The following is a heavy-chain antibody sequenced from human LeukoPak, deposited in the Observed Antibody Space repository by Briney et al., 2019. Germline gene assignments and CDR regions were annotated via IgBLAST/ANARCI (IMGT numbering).Heavy chain of an antibody. CDR1: EFTFSSYG. Sequence: PGGSLRLSCAASEFTFSSYGMDWVRQAPGKGLECGAVISYDGINKYYAASVKGRFTISRDNSKNTLYLQMNSLRAEDTAVYYCAKNYGSGSYLGDYWGQGTLVTVSS. V-gene: IGHV3-30*18. J-gene: IGHJ4*02. D-gene: IGHD3-10*01. CDR2: ISYDGINK. CDR3: AKNYGSGSYLGDY.